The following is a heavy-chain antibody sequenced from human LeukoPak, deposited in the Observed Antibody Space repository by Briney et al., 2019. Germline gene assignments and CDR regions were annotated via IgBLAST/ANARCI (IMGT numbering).Heavy chain of an antibody. CDR2: ISSSSSYI. Sequence: GGSLRLSCAASGFTFSSYSMNWVRQAPGKGLEWVSSISSSSSYIYYADSVKGRFTISRDNAKNSLYLQMNSLRAEDTAVYYCARDSALKRGAFDIWGQGTMVTVSS. V-gene: IGHV3-21*01. D-gene: IGHD6-13*01. CDR1: GFTFSSYS. CDR3: ARDSALKRGAFDI. J-gene: IGHJ3*02.